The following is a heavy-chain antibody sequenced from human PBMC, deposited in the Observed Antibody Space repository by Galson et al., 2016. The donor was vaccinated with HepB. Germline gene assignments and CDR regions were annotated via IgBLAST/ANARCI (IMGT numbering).Heavy chain of an antibody. Sequence: SETLSLTCAVSGASISSTHWWSWVRQPPGKGLEWIGEMYHTGSTNYTPSLKSRVTISVDKSKNHFSLNLSSVTAADTAVYYCMTIAAVGNANYWGQGTLVTVSS. CDR2: MYHTGST. V-gene: IGHV4-4*02. D-gene: IGHD6-13*01. CDR1: GASISSTHW. CDR3: MTIAAVGNANY. J-gene: IGHJ4*02.